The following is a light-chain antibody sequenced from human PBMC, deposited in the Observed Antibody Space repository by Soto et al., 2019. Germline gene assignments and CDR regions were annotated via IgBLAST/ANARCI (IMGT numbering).Light chain of an antibody. V-gene: IGLV1-44*01. Sequence: SVLTQTPSASGTPGQRVNISCSGSSSNIGSNNVNWYQQLPGTAPKLLIYSNNQRPSGVPDRFSGSESGTSASLAISGLQSEDEADYYCEAWDDSLNGVVFGGGTKLTVL. CDR3: EAWDDSLNGVV. J-gene: IGLJ2*01. CDR1: SSNIGSNN. CDR2: SNN.